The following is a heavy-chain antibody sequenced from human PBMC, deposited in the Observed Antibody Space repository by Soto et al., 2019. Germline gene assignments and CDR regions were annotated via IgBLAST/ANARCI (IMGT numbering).Heavy chain of an antibody. Sequence: QNTLKESGPTLVRPTQTLTLTRTFSGFSLSTTRVGVGWIRQPPGKPLVWLALIYWADDKRYTPSLKSRLTITKDTSKNEVMLTMTNMEPVDTAIYYCAQRLRDYGVGRERANHFDPCGQGTLVTVSS. J-gene: IGHJ5*02. CDR1: GFSLSTTRVG. CDR2: IYWADDK. CDR3: AQRLRDYGVGRERANHFDP. V-gene: IGHV2-5*02. D-gene: IGHD2-8*01.